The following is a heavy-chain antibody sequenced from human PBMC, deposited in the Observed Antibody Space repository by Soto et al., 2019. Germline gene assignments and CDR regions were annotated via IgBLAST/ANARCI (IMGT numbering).Heavy chain of an antibody. CDR3: AREDRDRETGIGPAAIEGMDV. V-gene: IGHV1-69*08. D-gene: IGHD2-2*01. CDR2: IIPIFGIA. J-gene: IGHJ6*02. Sequence: QVQLVQSGAEVKKPGSSVKVSCTASGGTFSRYIITWVRQAPGHGLEWIGRIIPIFGIASYAQKFQGRVTITADESTSTAYMELSSLRSDDTAVYYSAREDRDRETGIGPAAIEGMDVWGQGTTVTVSS. CDR1: GGTFSRYI.